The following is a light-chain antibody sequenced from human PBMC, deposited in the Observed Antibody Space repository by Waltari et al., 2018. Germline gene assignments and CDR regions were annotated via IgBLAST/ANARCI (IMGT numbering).Light chain of an antibody. CDR3: SSYTTSSAPGV. J-gene: IGLJ1*01. Sequence: QSALTQPASVSGSPGQSITIPCSGTASDVGSYYFVSWYQQHPGKAPHLIIYEVSNRPSGISNRFSASKSGNTASLTISGLQAEDEADYYCSSYTTSSAPGVFGTGTRVTVL. CDR2: EVS. CDR1: ASDVGSYYF. V-gene: IGLV2-14*01.